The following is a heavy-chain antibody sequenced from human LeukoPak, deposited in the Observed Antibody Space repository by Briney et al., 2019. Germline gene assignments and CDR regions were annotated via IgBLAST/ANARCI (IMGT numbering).Heavy chain of an antibody. CDR3: ARDEAWLVDY. CDR1: GFIFSSYE. V-gene: IGHV3-48*03. Sequence: PGGSLRLSCAASGFIFSSYEMHWVRQAPGKGLEWLSYINTSGRTKYYADSVKGRFTISRDNAKNSLYLQMSSLRAEDTAVYFCARDEAWLVDYWGQGTLVTVSS. J-gene: IGHJ4*02. D-gene: IGHD6-19*01. CDR2: INTSGRTK.